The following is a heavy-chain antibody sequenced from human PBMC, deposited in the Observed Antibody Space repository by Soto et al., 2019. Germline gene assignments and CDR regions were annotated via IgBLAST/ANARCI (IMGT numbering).Heavy chain of an antibody. CDR1: GGTFNNFA. V-gene: IGHV1-69*01. D-gene: IGHD3-3*01. Sequence: QVQLVQSGAEVKKPGSSVKVSCQASGGTFNNFAFTWVRQAPGQGLEWLGGIMPVFDTANNAQRYQGRVTSTAYELTSTVYMAMSSLRSDDTAVYYCATATISPVSSAYHHSGMDVWGQGTTVTVSS. J-gene: IGHJ6*02. CDR3: ATATISPVSSAYHHSGMDV. CDR2: IMPVFDTA.